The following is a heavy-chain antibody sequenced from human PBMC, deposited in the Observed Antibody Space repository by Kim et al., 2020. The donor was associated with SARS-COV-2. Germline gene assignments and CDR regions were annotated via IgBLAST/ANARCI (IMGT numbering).Heavy chain of an antibody. CDR1: GFTFSSYG. D-gene: IGHD4-17*01. CDR3: AKVRLPSAYYYGMDV. V-gene: IGHV3-33*06. Sequence: GGSLRLSCAASGFTFSSYGMHWVRQAPGKGLEWVAVIWYDGSNKYYADSVKGRFTISRDNSKNTLYLQMNSLRAEDTAVYYCAKVRLPSAYYYGMDVWGQGTTVTVSS. J-gene: IGHJ6*02. CDR2: IWYDGSNK.